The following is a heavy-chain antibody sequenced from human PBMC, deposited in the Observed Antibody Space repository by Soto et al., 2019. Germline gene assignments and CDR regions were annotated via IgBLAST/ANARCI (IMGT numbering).Heavy chain of an antibody. D-gene: IGHD7-27*01. Sequence: SETLSLTCTVSGGSIISSNYYWGWIRQPPGKGLEWIGSLYYSGSTYYNPSLKSRVTMSVDTSKNQFSLNLTSLTAADTAIYYCARANWYSEYWGQGTLVTVSS. J-gene: IGHJ4*02. V-gene: IGHV4-39*07. CDR3: ARANWYSEY. CDR1: GGSIISSNYY. CDR2: LYYSGST.